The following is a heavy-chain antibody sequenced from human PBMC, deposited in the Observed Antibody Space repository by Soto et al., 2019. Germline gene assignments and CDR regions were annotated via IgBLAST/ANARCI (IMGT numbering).Heavy chain of an antibody. Sequence: SETLSLTCAVSGYSISSGYYWGWIRQPPGKGLEWIGSIYHSGSTYYNPSLKSRVTISVDTSKNQFSLKLSSVTAADTAVYYCARVPGGAAHRTNWFDPWGQGTLVTVSS. CDR2: IYHSGST. CDR3: ARVPGGAAHRTNWFDP. D-gene: IGHD6-13*01. V-gene: IGHV4-38-2*01. J-gene: IGHJ5*02. CDR1: GYSISSGYY.